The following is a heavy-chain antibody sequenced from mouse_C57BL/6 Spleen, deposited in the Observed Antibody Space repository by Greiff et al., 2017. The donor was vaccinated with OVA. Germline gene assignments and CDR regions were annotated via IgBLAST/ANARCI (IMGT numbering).Heavy chain of an antibody. V-gene: IGHV1-50*01. CDR1: GYTFTSYW. CDR2: IDPSDSYT. J-gene: IGHJ4*01. CDR3: ARGDGMDS. Sequence: QVQLQQPGAELVKPGASVKLSCKASGYTFTSYWMQWVKQRPGQGLEWIGEIDPSDSYTNYNQKFKGKATLTVDTSSSTAYMQLSSLPSEDSAVYYCARGDGMDSWGQGTSAPLSP.